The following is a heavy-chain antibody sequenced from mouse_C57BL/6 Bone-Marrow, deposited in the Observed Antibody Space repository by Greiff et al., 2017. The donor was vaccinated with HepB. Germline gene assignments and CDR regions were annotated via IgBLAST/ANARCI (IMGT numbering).Heavy chain of an antibody. D-gene: IGHD1-1*01. Sequence: EVQVVESGGGLVKPGGSLKLSCAASGFTFSDYYMYWVRQTPEKRLEWVAYISNGGGSTYYPDTVKGRFTISRDNAKNTLYLQMSRLKSEDTAMYYCARLPYYYGSTAWFAYWGQGTLVTVSA. CDR1: GFTFSDYY. J-gene: IGHJ3*01. CDR2: ISNGGGST. CDR3: ARLPYYYGSTAWFAY. V-gene: IGHV5-12*01.